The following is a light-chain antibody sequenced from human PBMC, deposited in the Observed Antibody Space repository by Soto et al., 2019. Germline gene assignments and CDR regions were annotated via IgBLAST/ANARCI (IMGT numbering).Light chain of an antibody. Sequence: EIVLTQSPDTLSLSPGERVTLSWRASQSVSRYLAWYQQKPGQTPRLLIYDSSTRAIGIPTRFTGSRSGTEFTLTINGLQSEDFAVYYCQRYNNWPLTFGGGTKVDNK. CDR3: QRYNNWPLT. J-gene: IGKJ4*01. V-gene: IGKV3-15*01. CDR1: QSVSRY. CDR2: DSS.